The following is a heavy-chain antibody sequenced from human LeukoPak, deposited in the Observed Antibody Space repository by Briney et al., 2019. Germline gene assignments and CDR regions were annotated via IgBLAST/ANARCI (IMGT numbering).Heavy chain of an antibody. CDR3: AKEYCAGLCYSDFFDY. D-gene: IGHD2-21*02. CDR2: ISYDGSNK. Sequence: GRSLRLSCAVSGFTFSNYGIHWVRQAPGKGLEWVAVISYDGSNKYYADSVKGRFTISRDNSKNTLYLQMNSLRAEDTAVYYCAKEYCAGLCYSDFFDYWGQGTLVTVSS. CDR1: GFTFSNYG. J-gene: IGHJ4*02. V-gene: IGHV3-30*18.